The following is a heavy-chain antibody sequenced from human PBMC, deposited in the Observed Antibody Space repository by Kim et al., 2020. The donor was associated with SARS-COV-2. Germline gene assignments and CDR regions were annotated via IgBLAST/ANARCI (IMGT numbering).Heavy chain of an antibody. V-gene: IGHV3-30*02. CDR2: LSYDGSKI. J-gene: IGHJ4*02. CDR1: GFSFSGSG. D-gene: IGHD3-9*01. CDR3: ATSYLTGAFDF. Sequence: GGSLRLSCAASGFSFSGSGMHWVRQAPGMGLEWVAFLSYDGSKIYYVDSVKGRFTVSRDNSKSMSNLQMDSLRADDTAVYYCATSYLTGAFDFWGQGTLVTVSS.